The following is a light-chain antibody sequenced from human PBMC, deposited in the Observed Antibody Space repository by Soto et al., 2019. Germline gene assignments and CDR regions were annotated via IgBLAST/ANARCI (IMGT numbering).Light chain of an antibody. CDR2: GAS. Sequence: DIQLTQSPSFLSASVGDRVTITCRASQDITNYLAWYLQKPGKAPKLLIYGASTLQSGVPSRFSGSGSGTEFTLTVSSLQPEDFAVYYCQQYINLWTFGQGTKVDIK. V-gene: IGKV1-9*01. CDR1: QDITNY. CDR3: QQYINLWT. J-gene: IGKJ1*01.